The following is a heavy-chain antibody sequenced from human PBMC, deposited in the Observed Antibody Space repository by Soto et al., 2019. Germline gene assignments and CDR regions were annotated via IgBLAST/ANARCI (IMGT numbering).Heavy chain of an antibody. CDR2: IIPMFGTP. Sequence: QVQLVQSGAEVKKPGSSVKVSCKASGGTFRSYSINWVRQAPGQGLEWMGGIIPMFGTPNYAQKFKGSVTITADEVTRTGYIGLSSRISEDTAVYYGARIVGVVGAENYYIHYGMDFWGRGTTVTVSS. CDR3: ARIVGVVGAENYYIHYGMDF. D-gene: IGHD2-15*01. CDR1: GGTFRSYS. J-gene: IGHJ6*02. V-gene: IGHV1-69*12.